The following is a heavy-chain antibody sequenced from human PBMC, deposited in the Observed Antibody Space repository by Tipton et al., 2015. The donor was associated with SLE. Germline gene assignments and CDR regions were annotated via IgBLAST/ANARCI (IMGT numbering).Heavy chain of an antibody. CDR2: IYYSGST. V-gene: IGHV4-61*05. D-gene: IGHD5-24*01. CDR3: ARSRDGYNYEGDY. CDR1: GGSISSSSYY. J-gene: IGHJ4*02. Sequence: TLSLTCTVSGGSISSSSYYWSWIRQPPGKGLEWIGYIYYSGSTNYNPSLKSRVTISVDTSKNQFSLKLSSVTAADTAVYYCARSRDGYNYEGDYWGQGTPVTVST.